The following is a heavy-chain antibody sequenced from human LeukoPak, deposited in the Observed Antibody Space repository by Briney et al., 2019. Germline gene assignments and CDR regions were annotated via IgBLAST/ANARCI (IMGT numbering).Heavy chain of an antibody. Sequence: SETLSLTCTVSGGSISSYYWSWIRQPPGKGLEWIGYIYYSGSTNYNPSLKSRVTISVDTSKNQFSLKLSSVTAAATAVYYCARDSDILTGNYYYGMDVWSQGTTVTVSS. CDR3: ARDSDILTGNYYYGMDV. CDR2: IYYSGST. V-gene: IGHV4-59*01. D-gene: IGHD3-9*01. CDR1: GGSISSYY. J-gene: IGHJ6*02.